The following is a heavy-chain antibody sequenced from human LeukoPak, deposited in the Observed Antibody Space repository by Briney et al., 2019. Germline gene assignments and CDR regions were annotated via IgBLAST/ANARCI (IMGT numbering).Heavy chain of an antibody. CDR1: GFTFSSYW. Sequence: GGSLRLSCAASGFTFSSYWMHWVRHGPGKGLVWVSRINSDGSSTSYADSVKGRFTISRDNAKNTLYLQMNSLTAEDTAVYYCVRDYGDYPYWYFDPWGRGTLVTVSS. J-gene: IGHJ2*01. CDR2: INSDGSST. V-gene: IGHV3-74*01. CDR3: VRDYGDYPYWYFDP. D-gene: IGHD4-17*01.